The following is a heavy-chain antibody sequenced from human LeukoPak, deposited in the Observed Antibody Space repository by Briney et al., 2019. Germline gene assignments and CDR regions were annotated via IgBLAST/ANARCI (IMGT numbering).Heavy chain of an antibody. Sequence: SVKVSCKASGGTFSSYAISWVRQAPGQGLEWMGGIIPIFGTANYAQKFQGRVTITADESTSTAYMELSSLRSEDRAVYYCARESNLAAAGQFFDYWGQGTLVTVSS. V-gene: IGHV1-69*01. J-gene: IGHJ4*02. D-gene: IGHD6-13*01. CDR3: ARESNLAAAGQFFDY. CDR2: IIPIFGTA. CDR1: GGTFSSYA.